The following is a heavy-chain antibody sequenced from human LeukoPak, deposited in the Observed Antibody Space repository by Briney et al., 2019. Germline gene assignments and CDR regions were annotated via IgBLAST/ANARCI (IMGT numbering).Heavy chain of an antibody. D-gene: IGHD3-16*01. Sequence: PGGSLRLSCVGSGFTSIAYALTWARQAPGKGLEWVSGISGGGVTTYYADSVKGRFTISRDNSKNTLYLQMNSLRAEDTAVYYCAKDRLTYYYYGMDVWGQGTTVTVSS. CDR2: ISGGGVTT. CDR3: AKDRLTYYYYGMDV. CDR1: GFTSIAYA. J-gene: IGHJ6*02. V-gene: IGHV3-23*01.